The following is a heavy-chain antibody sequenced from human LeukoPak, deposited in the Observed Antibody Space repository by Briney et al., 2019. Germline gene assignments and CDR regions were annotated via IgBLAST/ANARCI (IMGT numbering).Heavy chain of an antibody. J-gene: IGHJ4*02. Sequence: SETLSLTCTVSGGSISSSSYYWGWIRQPPGKGLEWIGSIYYSGSTYYNPSLKSRVTISVDTSKNQFSMKLSSVTAADTAVYYCARLGGNSDYWGQGTLVTVSS. CDR1: GGSISSSSYY. CDR3: ARLGGNSDY. V-gene: IGHV4-39*01. CDR2: IYYSGST. D-gene: IGHD2-15*01.